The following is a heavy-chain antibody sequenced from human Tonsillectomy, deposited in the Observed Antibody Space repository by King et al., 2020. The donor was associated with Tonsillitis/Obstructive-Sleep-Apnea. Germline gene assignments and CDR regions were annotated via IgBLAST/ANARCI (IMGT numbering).Heavy chain of an antibody. J-gene: IGHJ4*02. CDR3: ARDSTHSCGSYYLDY. D-gene: IGHD1-26*01. CDR2: ISDSGSTI. V-gene: IGHV3-48*03. Sequence: QLVQSGGGLVQPGGSLRLSCAASGFTFSSYEMNWVRQAPGKGLEWGSYISDSGSTIYYADSVKGRFTISRDNAKNSLYLQMNSLRAEDTAVYFCARDSTHSCGSYYLDYWGQGTLVTVSS. CDR1: GFTFSSYE.